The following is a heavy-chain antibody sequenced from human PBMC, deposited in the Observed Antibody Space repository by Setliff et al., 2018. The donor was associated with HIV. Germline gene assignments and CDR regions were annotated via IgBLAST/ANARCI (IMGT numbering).Heavy chain of an antibody. CDR1: GFTFDDYV. CDR2: ITWNGHTT. Sequence: GGSLRLSCAASGFTFDDYVMSWVRQVPGKGLEWVSGITWNGHTTDYADSVKGRFTISRDNAKNTVYLQMNSLRAEDTAEYYCAKELAASGLGYFDSWGRGILVTVSS. J-gene: IGHJ4*02. V-gene: IGHV3-20*04. D-gene: IGHD3-22*01. CDR3: AKELAASGLGYFDS.